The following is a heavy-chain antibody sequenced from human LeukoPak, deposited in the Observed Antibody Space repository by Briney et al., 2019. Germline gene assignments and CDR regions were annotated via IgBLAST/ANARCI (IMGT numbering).Heavy chain of an antibody. CDR3: ARGKGSGYYSNFDY. V-gene: IGHV4-59*01. Sequence: PSETLSLTCTVSGGSISSYYWSWIRQPPGKGLEWSGYIYYSGSTNYNPSLKSRVAISVDTSKNQFSLKMSFVTAADTAVYYCARGKGSGYYSNFDYWGQGTLVTVSS. CDR1: GGSISSYY. CDR2: IYYSGST. J-gene: IGHJ4*02. D-gene: IGHD3-22*01.